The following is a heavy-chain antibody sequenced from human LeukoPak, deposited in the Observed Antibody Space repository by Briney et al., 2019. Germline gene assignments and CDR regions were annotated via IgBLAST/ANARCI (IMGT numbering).Heavy chain of an antibody. V-gene: IGHV4-59*01. CDR1: GDSISNYY. CDR2: IYYSGSA. Sequence: SETLSLTCTVSGDSISNYYWSWIRQPPGKGLEWIGYIYYSGSANYNPSLKSRVTISVDTSKNHFSLKLSSVTAADTAVYYCARDRGTDAFDIWGQGTMVTVSS. J-gene: IGHJ3*02. D-gene: IGHD3-10*01. CDR3: ARDRGTDAFDI.